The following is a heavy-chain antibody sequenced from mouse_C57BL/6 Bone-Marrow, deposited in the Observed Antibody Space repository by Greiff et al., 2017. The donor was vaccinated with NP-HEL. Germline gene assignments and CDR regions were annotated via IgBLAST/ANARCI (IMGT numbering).Heavy chain of an antibody. D-gene: IGHD1-1*01. CDR3: ARGGYGSSYGWFAY. Sequence: EVQLVESGPELVKPGASVKMSCKASGYTFTDYNMHWVKQSHGKSLEWIGYINPNNGGTSYNQKFKGKATLTVNKSSSTAYMELRSLTSEDSAVYYCARGGYGSSYGWFAYWGQGTLVTVSA. CDR2: INPNNGGT. J-gene: IGHJ3*01. CDR1: GYTFTDYN. V-gene: IGHV1-22*01.